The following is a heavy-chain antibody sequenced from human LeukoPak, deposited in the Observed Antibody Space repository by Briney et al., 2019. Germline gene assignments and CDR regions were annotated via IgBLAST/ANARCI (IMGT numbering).Heavy chain of an antibody. CDR2: ASSDGSSI. Sequence: GGSLRLSCAASGFIFHNYWMHWVRQAPGKGLVWLSHASSDGSSISYTDSVNGRFTISRDNAKNSLYLQMNSLRADDTALYYCAIVSSSGWDYYYYFYMDVWGKGTTVTVSS. CDR3: AIVSSSGWDYYYYFYMDV. D-gene: IGHD6-19*01. V-gene: IGHV3-74*01. CDR1: GFIFHNYW. J-gene: IGHJ6*03.